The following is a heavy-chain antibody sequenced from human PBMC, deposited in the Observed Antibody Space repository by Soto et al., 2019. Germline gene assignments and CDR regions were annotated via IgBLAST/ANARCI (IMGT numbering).Heavy chain of an antibody. CDR2: ISGSGGRT. CDR1: GVTVSCNA. CDR3: AKDRLAVTVTHFDY. D-gene: IGHD4-17*01. V-gene: IGHV3-23*01. Sequence: SCAAPGVTVSCNALSWVRQAAGEGLEWVSAISGSGGRTYYADSVKGRFTISRDNSKNTLYLQMNSLRAEDTAVYYCAKDRLAVTVTHFDYWGQGTMVTVSS. J-gene: IGHJ4*02.